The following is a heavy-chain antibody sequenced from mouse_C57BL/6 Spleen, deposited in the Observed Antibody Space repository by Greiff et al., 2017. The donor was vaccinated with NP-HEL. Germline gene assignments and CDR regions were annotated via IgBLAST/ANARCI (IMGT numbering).Heavy chain of an antibody. V-gene: IGHV1-76*01. Sequence: VQLVESGAELVRPGASVKLSCKASGYTFTDYYINWVKQRPGQGLEWIARIYPGSGNTYYNEKFKGKATLTAEKSSSTAYMQLSSLTSEDSAVYFCAREDYDGGYYAMDYWGQGTSVTVSS. D-gene: IGHD2-4*01. CDR2: IYPGSGNT. CDR3: AREDYDGGYYAMDY. J-gene: IGHJ4*01. CDR1: GYTFTDYY.